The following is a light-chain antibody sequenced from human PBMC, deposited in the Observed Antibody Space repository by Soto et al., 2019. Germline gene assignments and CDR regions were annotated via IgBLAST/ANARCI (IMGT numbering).Light chain of an antibody. CDR3: CSYIGSSTLV. V-gene: IGLV2-23*01. J-gene: IGLJ3*02. CDR2: ESS. Sequence: QSALTQPASVSGSPGQSITISCTGTSSDVGSYNLVSWYRQHPGKAPKLMIYESSKRPSGLSNRFSGSKSGNTDSLTISGLQAEDEADSYCCSYIGSSTLVFGRGTKLTVL. CDR1: SSDVGSYNL.